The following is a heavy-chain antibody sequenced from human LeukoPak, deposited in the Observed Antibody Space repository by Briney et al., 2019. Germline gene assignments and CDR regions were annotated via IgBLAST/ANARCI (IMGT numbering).Heavy chain of an antibody. V-gene: IGHV3-74*01. Sequence: PGGSLRLSCAASGFTFINFRMNWVRQAPGKGLVWVSGIDTAGSATRYADSVKGRFTVSRDSARNTLFLQINSLRAEDAAVYFWARAGGCGSNCDFWREGSLVSVSS. CDR1: GFTFINFR. CDR2: IDTAGSAT. J-gene: IGHJ4*02. CDR3: ARAGGCGSNCDF.